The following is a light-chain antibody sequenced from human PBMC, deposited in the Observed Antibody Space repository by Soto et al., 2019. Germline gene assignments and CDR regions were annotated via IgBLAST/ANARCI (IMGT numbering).Light chain of an antibody. Sequence: EIVLTQSPGTLSLSPGERASLSCRASQSVSSNYLAWFQQKPGQAPRLLISGASNRASDIPDRFSGSGSWTDFTLTISSLQPEDFATYYCQQSHSTPTFGGGTKVEIK. J-gene: IGKJ4*01. CDR2: GAS. CDR3: QQSHSTPT. CDR1: QSVSSNY. V-gene: IGKV3-20*01.